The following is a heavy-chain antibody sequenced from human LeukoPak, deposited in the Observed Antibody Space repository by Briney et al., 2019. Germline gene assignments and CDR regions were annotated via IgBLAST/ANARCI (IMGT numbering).Heavy chain of an antibody. V-gene: IGHV3-9*01. Sequence: PGGSLRLSCAASGFTFNDYAMHWVRQAPGKGLEWVSGISWNSGRRGYADSVKGRFTISRDNAEKLVHLQMNSLGDEDTAVYYCAAWGSGNYWGQGTLVTVSS. J-gene: IGHJ4*02. CDR3: AAWGSGNY. CDR2: ISWNSGRR. CDR1: GFTFNDYA. D-gene: IGHD7-27*01.